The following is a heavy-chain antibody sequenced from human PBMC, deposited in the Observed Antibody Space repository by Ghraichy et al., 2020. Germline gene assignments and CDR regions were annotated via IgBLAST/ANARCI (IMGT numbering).Heavy chain of an antibody. V-gene: IGHV4-4*07. CDR2: IYTSGST. Sequence: SQTLSITCTVSGGSISSYYWSWIRQPAGKGLEWIGRIYTSGSTNYNPSLKSRVTMSVDTSKNQFSLKLSSVTAADTAIYYCARDSYATPFDYWGQGTLVTVSS. CDR3: ARDSYATPFDY. D-gene: IGHD4-17*01. J-gene: IGHJ4*02. CDR1: GGSISSYY.